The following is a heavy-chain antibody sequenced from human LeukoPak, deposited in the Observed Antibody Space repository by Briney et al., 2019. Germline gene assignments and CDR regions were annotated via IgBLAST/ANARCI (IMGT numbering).Heavy chain of an antibody. J-gene: IGHJ5*02. CDR2: TRNKANSYTT. CDR3: ASLYGSGKRWVDP. D-gene: IGHD3-10*01. V-gene: IGHV3-72*01. CDR1: GFTFSDHY. Sequence: GGSLRLSCAASGFTFSDHYMDWVRQALGKGLEWVGRTRNKANSYTTEYAASVKGRFTISRDDSKNSLYLQMNSLKTEDTAVYYCASLYGSGKRWVDPWGQGTLVTVSS.